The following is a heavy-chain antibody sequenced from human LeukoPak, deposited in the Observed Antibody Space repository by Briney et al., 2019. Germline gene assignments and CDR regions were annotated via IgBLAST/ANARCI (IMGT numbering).Heavy chain of an antibody. V-gene: IGHV4-31*03. CDR1: GGSINSGGYY. D-gene: IGHD2-2*01. CDR3: ARECSSTSCYLGGLDY. Sequence: SQTLSLTCTVSGGSINSGGYYWSWIRQHPGKGLEWIGYIYYSGSTYYNPSLKSRVTISVDTSKNQFSLKLSSVTAADTAVYYCARECSSTSCYLGGLDYWGQGTLVTVSS. CDR2: IYYSGST. J-gene: IGHJ4*02.